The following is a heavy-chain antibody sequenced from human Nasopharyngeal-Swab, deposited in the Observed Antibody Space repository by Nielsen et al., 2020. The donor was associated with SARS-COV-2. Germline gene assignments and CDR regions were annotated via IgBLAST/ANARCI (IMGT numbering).Heavy chain of an antibody. D-gene: IGHD4-11*01. CDR3: AKDKAHSTFDY. CDR1: GFTFSNYV. CDR2: TTNSGGST. Sequence: GGSLRLSCAASGFTFSNYVMNWVRQAPGKGLEWVSATTNSGGSTYYADSVKGRFTISRDNSKNTRFLQMNSLRAEDTAVYYCAKDKAHSTFDYWGQGTLVTVSS. V-gene: IGHV3-23*01. J-gene: IGHJ4*02.